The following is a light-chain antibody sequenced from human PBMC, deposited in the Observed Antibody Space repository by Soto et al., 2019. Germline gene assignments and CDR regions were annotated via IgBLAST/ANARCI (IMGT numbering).Light chain of an antibody. CDR1: SSDVGGYNY. CDR2: EVT. V-gene: IGLV2-8*01. Sequence: QSALTQPPSASGSPGQSVTISCTGTSSDVGGYNYVSWYQQYPGRAPKLMIYEVTKRPSGVPDRFSGSKSGNTASLTVSGLQAEDEADYYCSSSAACNTFYLVFGGGTKVTLL. CDR3: SSSAACNTFYLV. J-gene: IGLJ3*02.